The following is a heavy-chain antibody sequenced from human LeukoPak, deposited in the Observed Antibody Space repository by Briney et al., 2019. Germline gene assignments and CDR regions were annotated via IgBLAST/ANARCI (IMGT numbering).Heavy chain of an antibody. V-gene: IGHV4-61*05. J-gene: IGHJ4*02. CDR2: IYYSGST. D-gene: IGHD3-3*01. Sequence: SETLSLTCTVSGGSISSSSYYWSWIRQPPGKGLEWIGYIYYSGSTNYNPSLKSRVTISVDTSKNQFSLKLSSVTAADTAVYYCARSIKYYDFWSGYYTNWGQGTLVTVSS. CDR3: ARSIKYYDFWSGYYTN. CDR1: GGSISSSSYY.